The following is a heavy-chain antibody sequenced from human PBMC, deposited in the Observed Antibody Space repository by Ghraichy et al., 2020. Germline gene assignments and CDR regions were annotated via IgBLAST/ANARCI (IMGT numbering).Heavy chain of an antibody. D-gene: IGHD1-14*01. CDR3: TTYNQKDAFDV. Sequence: GGSLRLSCAAPGITFSNVWMSWVRQAPGKGLEWVGRIKTTGTTDYAAPVKGRLPISRDDSKKILYLQMNSLKTEDTAAYYCTTYNQKDAFDVWGQGTVVTVSS. J-gene: IGHJ3*01. CDR1: GITFSNVW. CDR2: IKTTGTT. V-gene: IGHV3-15*05.